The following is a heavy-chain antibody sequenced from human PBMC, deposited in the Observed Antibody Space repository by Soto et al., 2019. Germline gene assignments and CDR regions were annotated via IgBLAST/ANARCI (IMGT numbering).Heavy chain of an antibody. Sequence: QVQLVESGGGVVQPGGSLRLSCAASGFTFRNYAMHWVRQAPGKGLECLAVIAYDGSNAFYRDSVKGRFTISRDNSKNTLYLHMNSLRSEDTGVYYCARGDREDILVVVGDRPGEYGIDIWGQGTTVTVSS. J-gene: IGHJ6*02. D-gene: IGHD2-15*01. CDR3: ARGDREDILVVVGDRPGEYGIDI. CDR1: GFTFRNYA. V-gene: IGHV3-30-3*01. CDR2: IAYDGSNA.